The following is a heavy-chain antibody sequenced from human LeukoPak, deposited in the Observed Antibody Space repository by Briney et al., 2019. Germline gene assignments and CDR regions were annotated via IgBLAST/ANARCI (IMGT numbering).Heavy chain of an antibody. CDR1: GGSISSYY. V-gene: IGHV4-59*08. J-gene: IGHJ4*02. Sequence: SETLSLTCTVSGGSISSYYWSWIRQPPGKGLEWIGYIYYTGSTNYNPSLKSRVTISEDTSKNQFSLKLTSVTAADTAVYYCARTNAMVVLDYWGQGTLVTVSS. D-gene: IGHD5-18*01. CDR2: IYYTGST. CDR3: ARTNAMVVLDY.